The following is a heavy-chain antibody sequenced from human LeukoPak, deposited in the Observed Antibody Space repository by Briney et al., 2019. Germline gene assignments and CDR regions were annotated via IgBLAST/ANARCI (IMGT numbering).Heavy chain of an antibody. CDR3: ARANVLRFLEWLLSGFDY. CDR2: IIPIFGTA. CDR1: GGTFSSYA. D-gene: IGHD3-3*01. V-gene: IGHV1-69*05. Sequence: ASVKVSCKASGGTFSSYAISWVRQAPGQGLEWMGGIIPIFGTANYAQKFQGRVTITTDESTSTAYMELSSLRSGDTAVYYCARANVLRFLEWLLSGFDYWGQGTLVTVSS. J-gene: IGHJ4*02.